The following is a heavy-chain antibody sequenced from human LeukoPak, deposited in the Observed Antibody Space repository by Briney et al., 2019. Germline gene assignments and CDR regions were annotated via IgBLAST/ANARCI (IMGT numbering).Heavy chain of an antibody. V-gene: IGHV4-34*01. CDR1: GGSFSGYY. D-gene: IGHD1-26*01. Sequence: PSETLSLTCAVYGGSFSGYYWSWIRQPPGKGLEWIGSIYYSGTTYYNLSLKSRVTISVDTSRNQFSLRLSSVTAADTAVYYCARGGSRLTTAGDLDYWGQGTLVTVSS. CDR2: IYYSGTT. CDR3: ARGGSRLTTAGDLDY. J-gene: IGHJ4*02.